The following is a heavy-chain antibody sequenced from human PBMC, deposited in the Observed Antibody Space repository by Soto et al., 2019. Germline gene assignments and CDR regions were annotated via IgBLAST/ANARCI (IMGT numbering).Heavy chain of an antibody. V-gene: IGHV4-4*02. CDR3: SSRVTDAPT. CDR2: TLYSGRT. J-gene: IGHJ5*02. CDR1: GASISSGW. D-gene: IGHD3-10*01. Sequence: QVQLQESGPGLVKPSGTLSLTCVVSGASISSGWWTWVRQPPGKGLEWIGETLYSGRTNYNSSLNSRVTISIDKSKKQFSLNLSSVTAADTAVYYCSSRVTDAPTWGQGTLVTVSS.